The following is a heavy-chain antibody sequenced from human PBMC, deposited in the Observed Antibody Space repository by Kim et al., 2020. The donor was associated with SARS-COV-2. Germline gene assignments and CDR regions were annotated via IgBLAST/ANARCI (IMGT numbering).Heavy chain of an antibody. CDR1: GESFSGYY. V-gene: IGHV4-34*01. J-gene: IGHJ3*02. D-gene: IGHD2-2*01. CDR3: ARAYGSVPAARRAFGI. Sequence: SETLSLTCAVYGESFSGYYWSWIRQPPGKGLEWIGEINHSGSTNYNPSLKSRVTISVDTSKNQFSLKLSSVTAADTAVYYCARAYGSVPAARRAFGIWGQGTMVTVSS. CDR2: INHSGST.